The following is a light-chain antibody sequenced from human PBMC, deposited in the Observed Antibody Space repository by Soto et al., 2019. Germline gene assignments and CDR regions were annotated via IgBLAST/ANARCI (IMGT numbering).Light chain of an antibody. CDR3: QNCKSAVFT. CDR2: GAT. CDR1: QDINNY. Sequence: DIQMTQSPSSLSASVGDRVTITCRASQDINNYLAWYQQRPGKVPKLLIYGATTLQPGVPARFSGSGSGTDYTLTISSLQPEDVATYNCQNCKSAVFTFGPGTKVDIK. V-gene: IGKV1-27*01. J-gene: IGKJ3*01.